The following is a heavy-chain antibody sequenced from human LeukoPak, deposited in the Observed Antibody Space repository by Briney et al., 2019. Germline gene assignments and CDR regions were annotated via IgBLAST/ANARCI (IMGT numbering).Heavy chain of an antibody. V-gene: IGHV3-23*01. CDR3: AKDRRPYSSSEGLDY. J-gene: IGHJ4*02. Sequence: GGSLRLSCAASGFTFSSYAMSWVRQAPGKGLEWVSAISGSGGSTYYADSVKGRFTISRDNSKNTLYLQMNSLRAEDTAVYYCAKDRRPYSSSEGLDYWGQGTLVTVSS. CDR2: ISGSGGST. CDR1: GFTFSSYA. D-gene: IGHD6-13*01.